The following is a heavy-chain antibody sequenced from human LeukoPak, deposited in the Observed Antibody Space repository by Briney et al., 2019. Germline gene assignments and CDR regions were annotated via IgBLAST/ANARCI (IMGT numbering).Heavy chain of an antibody. CDR3: AKVAYSSGWYWFDP. CDR2: ISGSSNTI. J-gene: IGHJ5*02. D-gene: IGHD6-19*01. CDR1: GLTLSSYN. V-gene: IGHV3-48*01. Sequence: GGSLRLSCAASGLTLSSYNMNWVRQAPGKGLEWVSHISGSSNTIYHADSVKGRFTISRDNSKNTLYLQMNSLRAEDTAVYYCAKVAYSSGWYWFDPWGQGTLVTVSS.